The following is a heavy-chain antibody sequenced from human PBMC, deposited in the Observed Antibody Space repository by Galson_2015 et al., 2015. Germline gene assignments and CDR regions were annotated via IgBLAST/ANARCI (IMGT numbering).Heavy chain of an antibody. CDR1: GFTFSSYS. Sequence: SLRLSCAASGFTFSSYSMNWVRQAPGKGLEWVSYISSSSSTIYYADSVKGRFTISRDNAKNSLYLQMNSLRAEDTAVYYCARVHGYYYDSSGYYYFDYWGQGTLVTVSS. D-gene: IGHD3-22*01. J-gene: IGHJ4*02. V-gene: IGHV3-48*01. CDR2: ISSSSSTI. CDR3: ARVHGYYYDSSGYYYFDY.